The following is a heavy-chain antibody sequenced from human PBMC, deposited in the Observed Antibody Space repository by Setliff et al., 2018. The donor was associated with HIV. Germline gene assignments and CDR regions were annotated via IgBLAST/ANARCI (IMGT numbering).Heavy chain of an antibody. D-gene: IGHD2-15*01. CDR2: IYYSGST. J-gene: IGHJ4*02. Sequence: PSETLSLTCTVSGGSISSHYWSWIRQPPGKGLEWIGYIYYSGSTNYSPSLKSRVTISVDTSKNQFSLKMSSVTAADTAVYYCARDRGGPSQFDSWGQGTLVTVSS. V-gene: IGHV4-59*11. CDR1: GGSISSHY. CDR3: ARDRGGPSQFDS.